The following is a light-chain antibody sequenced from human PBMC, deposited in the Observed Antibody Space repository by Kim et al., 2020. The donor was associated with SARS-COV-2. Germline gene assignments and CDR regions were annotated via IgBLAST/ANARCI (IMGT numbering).Light chain of an antibody. J-gene: IGKJ1*01. CDR3: QQYGFSPWT. CDR1: QDVTDSN. Sequence: SPGRRATLSCRASQDVTDSNLAWYQQKPGRAPRLLIYGASTRAAGIPDRFSGSGSGTDFTLTISRLEPEDFAVYYCQQYGFSPWTFGQGSKVEIE. CDR2: GAS. V-gene: IGKV3-20*01.